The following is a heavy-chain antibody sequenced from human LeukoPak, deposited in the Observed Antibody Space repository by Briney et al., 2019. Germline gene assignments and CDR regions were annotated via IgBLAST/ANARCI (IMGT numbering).Heavy chain of an antibody. V-gene: IGHV4-34*01. CDR2: INHSGST. CDR3: ARISHDYSNHEFDY. Sequence: PSETLSLTCAVYGGSFSGYYWSGIRQPPGKGLEWIGEINHSGSTNYNPSLKSRVTLSLDTSKNHFSLKLSSVTAADTAVYYCARISHDYSNHEFDYWGQGTLVTVSS. J-gene: IGHJ4*02. CDR1: GGSFSGYY. D-gene: IGHD4-11*01.